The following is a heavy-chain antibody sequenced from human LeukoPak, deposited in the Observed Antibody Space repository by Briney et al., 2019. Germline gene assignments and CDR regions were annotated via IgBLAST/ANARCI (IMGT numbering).Heavy chain of an antibody. J-gene: IGHJ4*02. CDR1: GFTVSSKY. V-gene: IGHV3-53*01. CDR2: IYSGGST. Sequence: GGSLRLSCAASGFTVSSKYMSWVRQAPGKGLEWVSVIYSGGSTYYPDSVKGRFTISRDNSKNTLYLQMNSLRAEDTAVYYCARGCSSTSCYGFDYWGQGTLVTVSS. D-gene: IGHD2-2*01. CDR3: ARGCSSTSCYGFDY.